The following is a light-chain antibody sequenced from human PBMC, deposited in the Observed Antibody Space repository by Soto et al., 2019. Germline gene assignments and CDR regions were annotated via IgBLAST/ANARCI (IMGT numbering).Light chain of an antibody. V-gene: IGKV1-6*01. J-gene: IGKJ4*01. CDR3: LQDYNYPLT. Sequence: AIQMTQSPSSLSASVGDRVTITCRASQDIRSDLGWYQQKPGKAPKLLIYAASYLQSGVPSRFSGSGSGTDFTLTISSLQPEDFATYSCLQDYNYPLTFGGGTKVEIK. CDR1: QDIRSD. CDR2: AAS.